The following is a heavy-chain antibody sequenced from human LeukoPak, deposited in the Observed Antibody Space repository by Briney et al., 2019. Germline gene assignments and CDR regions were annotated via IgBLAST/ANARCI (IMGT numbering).Heavy chain of an antibody. J-gene: IGHJ4*02. CDR1: GFTFSSYG. Sequence: PGGSLRLSCAASGFTFSSYGMHWVRQAPGKGLEWVAVISYDGSNKYYADSVKGRFTISRDNSKNTLYLPMNSLRAEDTAVYYCAKDHSSGWYSEPYFDYWGQGTLVTVSS. CDR2: ISYDGSNK. D-gene: IGHD6-19*01. V-gene: IGHV3-30*18. CDR3: AKDHSSGWYSEPYFDY.